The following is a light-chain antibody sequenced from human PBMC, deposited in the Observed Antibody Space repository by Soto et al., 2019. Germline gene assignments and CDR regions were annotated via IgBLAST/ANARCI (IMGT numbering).Light chain of an antibody. CDR1: SSNIGAGYD. CDR3: QSYDSSLSVYV. J-gene: IGLJ1*01. CDR2: VNS. Sequence: QSVLTQPPSVSGAPGQRVTISCTGSSSNIGAGYDVHWYQQLPGTAPKLLIYVNSNRPSGVPERFSGSKSGTSASLAITGLQAEDEADYYCQSYDSSLSVYVFGPGTKLTVL. V-gene: IGLV1-40*01.